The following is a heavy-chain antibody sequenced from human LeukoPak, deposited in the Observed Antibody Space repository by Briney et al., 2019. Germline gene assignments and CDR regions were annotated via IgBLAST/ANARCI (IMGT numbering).Heavy chain of an antibody. D-gene: IGHD3-9*01. CDR3: ARVSRGGLRYFDWLLWYFDL. CDR2: IYYSGST. V-gene: IGHV4-59*01. Sequence: KSSETLSLTCTVSGGSISSYYWSWIRQPPGKGLEWIGYIYYSGSTNYNPSLKSRVTISVDTSKNQFSLKLSSVTAADTAVYYCARVSRGGLRYFDWLLWYFDLWGRGTLVTVSS. J-gene: IGHJ2*01. CDR1: GGSISSYY.